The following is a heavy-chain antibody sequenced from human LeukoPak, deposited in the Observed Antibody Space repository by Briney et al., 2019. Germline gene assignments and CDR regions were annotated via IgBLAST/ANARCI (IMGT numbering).Heavy chain of an antibody. V-gene: IGHV3-7*01. J-gene: IGHJ4*01. CDR2: IKQDGSKK. CDR3: ARDAQRGFDYSNSLEY. Sequence: GGSLRLSCAASGFTFSSYWMSWVRQAPGKGLEWVANIKQDGSKKYYVASVKGRFTISRDNSQNTVFLQMNSLRAEDTAIYYCARDAQRGFDYSNSLEYWGHGTLVTVSS. CDR1: GFTFSSYW. D-gene: IGHD4-11*01.